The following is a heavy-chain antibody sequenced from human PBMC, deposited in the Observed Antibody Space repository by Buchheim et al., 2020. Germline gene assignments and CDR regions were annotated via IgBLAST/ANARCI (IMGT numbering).Heavy chain of an antibody. CDR2: MSSTSTTV. CDR1: GFSISSYN. Sequence: EVQLVESGGGLVQRGGSLRLSCAASGFSISSYNMNWVRQAPGKGLEWLSFMSSTSTTVYYADSVRGRFTIYRDEAKNSLYLQMNSLRGEDTAVYYCAGAFDFWGQGTL. CDR3: AGAFDF. J-gene: IGHJ4*02. V-gene: IGHV3-48*01. D-gene: IGHD4/OR15-4a*01.